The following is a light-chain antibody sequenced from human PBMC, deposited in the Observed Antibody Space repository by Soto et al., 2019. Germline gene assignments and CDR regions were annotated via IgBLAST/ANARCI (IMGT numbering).Light chain of an antibody. V-gene: IGKV1-12*01. J-gene: IGKJ4*01. CDR2: AAS. Sequence: DIHMTQSPSSVSASVGDSVIITCRASQDISSWVAWYQQKPGKAPKLLISAASSLESGVPRRFSGSGSGTDFTLIIISLQPEDFATYFCQQGDSFPFTFGGGTKVEIK. CDR3: QQGDSFPFT. CDR1: QDISSW.